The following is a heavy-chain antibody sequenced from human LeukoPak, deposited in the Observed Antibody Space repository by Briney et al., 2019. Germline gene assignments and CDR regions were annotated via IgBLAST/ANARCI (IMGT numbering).Heavy chain of an antibody. J-gene: IGHJ4*02. CDR3: AEDISSGWYFDY. CDR1: GFTFSSYG. Sequence: GGSLRLSCAASGFTFSSYGMHWVRQAPGKGLEWVAVISYDGSNKYYADSVKGRFTISRDNSKNTLYLQMNSLRAEDTAVYYCAEDISSGWYFDYWGQGTLVTVSS. CDR2: ISYDGSNK. V-gene: IGHV3-30*18. D-gene: IGHD6-19*01.